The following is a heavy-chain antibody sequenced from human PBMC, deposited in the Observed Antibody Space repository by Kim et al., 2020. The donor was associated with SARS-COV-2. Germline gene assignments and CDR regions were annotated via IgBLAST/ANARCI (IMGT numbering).Heavy chain of an antibody. Sequence: SETLSLTCAVSGGSISSGGYSWSWIRQPPGKGLEWIGYIYYSGSTYYNPSHKSRVTISVDRSKNQFSLKLSSVTAADTAVYYCARANGDYFDYWGQGTLV. D-gene: IGHD4-17*01. CDR2: IYYSGST. V-gene: IGHV4-30-2*01. J-gene: IGHJ4*02. CDR1: GGSISSGGYS. CDR3: ARANGDYFDY.